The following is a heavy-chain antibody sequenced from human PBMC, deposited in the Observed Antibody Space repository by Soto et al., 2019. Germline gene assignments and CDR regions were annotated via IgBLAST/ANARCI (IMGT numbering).Heavy chain of an antibody. CDR2: IRSKANSYAT. CDR1: GFTFSGSA. J-gene: IGHJ4*02. D-gene: IGHD6-13*01. CDR3: TRRITAAAGDY. V-gene: IGHV3-73*02. Sequence: EVQLVESGGGLVQPGGSLKVSCAASGFTFSGSAIHWVRQASGKGLEWVGRIRSKANSYATAYGASVKGRFTISRDDSKNTAYLQMNSLKTEDTAVYYCTRRITAAAGDYCGQGTLVTVSS.